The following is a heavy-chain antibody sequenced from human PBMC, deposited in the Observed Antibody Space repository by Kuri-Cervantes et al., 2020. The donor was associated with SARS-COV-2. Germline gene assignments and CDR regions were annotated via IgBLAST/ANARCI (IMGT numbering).Heavy chain of an antibody. J-gene: IGHJ3*02. Sequence: SETLSLTCTVSGGSITSDYLWGWIRQPPGKGLEWIGNSFYSGSTFYNPSLKSRVTISVDTSKNQFSLELSSVTAADTAVYYCARDHLPQTYYYDSSGSHAFDIWGQGTMVTVSS. CDR2: SFYSGST. CDR1: GGSITSDYL. D-gene: IGHD3-22*01. CDR3: ARDHLPQTYYYDSSGSHAFDI. V-gene: IGHV4-39*02.